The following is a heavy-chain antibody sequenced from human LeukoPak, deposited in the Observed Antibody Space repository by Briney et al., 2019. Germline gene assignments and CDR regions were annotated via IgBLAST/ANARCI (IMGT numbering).Heavy chain of an antibody. CDR3: AKSPQLWQDYYYYYGMDV. CDR2: ISGSGGST. Sequence: PGGSLRLSCAASGFTFSSYAMSWVRQAPGKGLEWVSAISGSGGSTYYADSVKGRFTISRDNSKNTLYLQMNSLRAEDTAVYYCAKSPQLWQDYYYYYGMDVWGKGTTVTVSS. J-gene: IGHJ6*04. CDR1: GFTFSSYA. D-gene: IGHD5-18*01. V-gene: IGHV3-23*01.